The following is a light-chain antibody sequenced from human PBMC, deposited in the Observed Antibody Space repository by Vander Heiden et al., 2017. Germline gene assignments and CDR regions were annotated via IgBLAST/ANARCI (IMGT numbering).Light chain of an antibody. Sequence: DTLTIPCRASQGISNYFAWYQQRPGPVRKLLIYAADTSQSGVASRISGGGSGTVFTITISGLQPEDVATYCCQRYNTGVTFGPGTKVDLK. J-gene: IGKJ3*01. V-gene: IGKV1-27*01. CDR1: QGISNY. CDR2: AAD. CDR3: QRYNTGVT.